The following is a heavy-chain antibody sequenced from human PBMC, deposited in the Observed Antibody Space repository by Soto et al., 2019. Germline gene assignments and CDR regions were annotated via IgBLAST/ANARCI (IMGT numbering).Heavy chain of an antibody. D-gene: IGHD5-12*01. CDR2: IYYSGST. V-gene: IGHV4-31*03. CDR1: GGSISSGGYY. Sequence: QVQLQESGPGLVKPSQTLSLTCTVSGGSISSGGYYWSWIRQHPGKGLEWIGYIYYSGSTYYIPSLKSRVTISVDTSKNQCSLKLSSVTAADTAVYYCARDRGGYNRGVDYWGQGTLVTVSS. CDR3: ARDRGGYNRGVDY. J-gene: IGHJ4*02.